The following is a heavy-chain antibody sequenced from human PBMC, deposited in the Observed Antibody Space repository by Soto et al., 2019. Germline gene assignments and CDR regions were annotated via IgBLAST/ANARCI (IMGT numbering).Heavy chain of an antibody. D-gene: IGHD2-21*02. Sequence: GASVKVSCKASGYTFTSYYMHWVRQAPGQGLEWMGIINPSGGSTSYAQKFQGRVTMTRDTSTSTVYMELSSLRSEDTAVYYCARVVPPYCGGDCYSPFDPWGQGTLVTVS. CDR3: ARVVPPYCGGDCYSPFDP. CDR2: INPSGGST. CDR1: GYTFTSYY. V-gene: IGHV1-46*01. J-gene: IGHJ5*02.